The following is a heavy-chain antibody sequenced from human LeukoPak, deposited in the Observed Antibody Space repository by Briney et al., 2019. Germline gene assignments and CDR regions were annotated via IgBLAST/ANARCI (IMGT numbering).Heavy chain of an antibody. CDR1: GFTFSNAW. CDR2: IRSKTDGGSI. Sequence: GRSLRLSCAASGFTFSNAWMSWVRQAPGKGLEWVGRIRSKTDGGSIEYGAPVKGRFTISRDDSKNTLDLQMNSLTTEDTAVYHCTTGRVLWGQGTLVTVSS. CDR3: TTGRVL. J-gene: IGHJ4*02. V-gene: IGHV3-15*01.